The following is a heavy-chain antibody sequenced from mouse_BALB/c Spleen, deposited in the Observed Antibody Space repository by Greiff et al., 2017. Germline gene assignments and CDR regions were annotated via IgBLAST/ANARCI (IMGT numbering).Heavy chain of an antibody. CDR1: GYSITSDYA. CDR2: ISYSGST. V-gene: IGHV3-2*02. D-gene: IGHD2-1*01. J-gene: IGHJ2*01. CDR3: ARSGYGNLYYFDY. Sequence: EVQLQQSGPGLVKPSQSLSLTCTVTGYSITSDYAWYWIRQFPGNKLEWMGYISYSGSTSYNPSLKSRISITRDTSKNQFFLQLNSVTTEDTATYYCARSGYGNLYYFDYWGQGTTLTVSS.